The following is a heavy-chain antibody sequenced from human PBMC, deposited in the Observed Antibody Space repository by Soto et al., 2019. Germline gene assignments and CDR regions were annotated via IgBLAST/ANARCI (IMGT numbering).Heavy chain of an antibody. J-gene: IGHJ4*02. CDR2: IYYSGST. CDR3: ARGRNLEYSSLVFEY. CDR1: GGSISSSNW. Sequence: SSETLSLTCAVSGGSISSSNWWSWVRQPPGKGLEWIGEIYYSGSTNYNSSLKSRVTISVDKSKNQFSLQLRSVTAADTAVYYCARGRNLEYSSLVFEYWGQGTLVTVSS. V-gene: IGHV4-4*02. D-gene: IGHD6-13*01.